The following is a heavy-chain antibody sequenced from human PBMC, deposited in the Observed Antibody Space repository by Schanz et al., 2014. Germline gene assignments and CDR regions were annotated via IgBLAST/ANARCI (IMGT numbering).Heavy chain of an antibody. J-gene: IGHJ4*02. V-gene: IGHV3-48*04. D-gene: IGHD2-2*01. CDR2: IGNGGVTI. CDR3: ARESSNDIVLVPGAVFDH. CDR1: GFTFSSYA. Sequence: EVQLLESGGGLVQPGGFLRLSCAASGFTFSSYAINWVRQAPGKGLEWVSYIGNGGVTIYYADSVKGRFTISRDNSKNSLYLQMNSPRAEDTAVYYCARESSNDIVLVPGAVFDHWGQGILVTVSS.